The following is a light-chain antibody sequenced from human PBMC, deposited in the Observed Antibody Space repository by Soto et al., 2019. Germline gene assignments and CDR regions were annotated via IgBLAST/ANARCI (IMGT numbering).Light chain of an antibody. CDR1: QSVHSNF. CDR2: AAS. J-gene: IGKJ4*01. CDR3: QQYGNSPLT. V-gene: IGKV3-20*01. Sequence: EIVLTQSPGTLSLSPGERATLSCRASQSVHSNFFAWYQKKAGQAPRLLIYAASTRATGIPARFSGSGSGTDFTLTISRLEPEDFAVYYCQQYGNSPLTFGGGTKVEIK.